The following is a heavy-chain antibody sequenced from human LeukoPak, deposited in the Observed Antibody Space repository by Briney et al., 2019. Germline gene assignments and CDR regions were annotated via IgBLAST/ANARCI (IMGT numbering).Heavy chain of an antibody. CDR1: GFTFSDYY. CDR3: ARDLTDTAMSGDY. D-gene: IGHD5-18*01. J-gene: IGHJ4*02. CDR2: ISSSGSTV. V-gene: IGHV3-11*04. Sequence: GGSLRLSCAASGFTFSDYYMSWIRQAPGKGLEWVSYISSSGSTVYYADSVKGRFTISRDNAKNSLYLQMNSLRAEDTAVYYCARDLTDTAMSGDYWGQGTLVTVSS.